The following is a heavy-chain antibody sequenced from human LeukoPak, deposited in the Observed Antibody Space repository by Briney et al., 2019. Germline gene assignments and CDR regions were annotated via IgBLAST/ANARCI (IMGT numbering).Heavy chain of an antibody. Sequence: PSETLPVTCAVSGPSITSGSYWGWLRQPPGRGLEGIGRIYHSGSTYYNPSPKRRVTISVDTSKNQFSLELNSVTAAGTAVYYCTSHPGAEYWGQGTLSSVSS. J-gene: IGHJ4*02. CDR2: IYHSGST. CDR3: TSHPGAEY. CDR1: GPSITSGSY. V-gene: IGHV4-38-2*01.